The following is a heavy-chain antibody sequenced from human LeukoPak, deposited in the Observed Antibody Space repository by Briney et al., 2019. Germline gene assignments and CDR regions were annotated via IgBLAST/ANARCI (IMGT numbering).Heavy chain of an antibody. CDR3: ARPGTTGTTI. CDR1: GYSFTRNW. Sequence: GASLQISCKGYGYSFTRNWIGWVRQMPGKGLEWMGIIYPADSDTRYSPSFQGQVTISADKSISTAFLQWSSLKASDTAMYYCARPGTTGTTIWGQGTLVTVSS. J-gene: IGHJ4*02. CDR2: IYPADSDT. V-gene: IGHV5-51*01. D-gene: IGHD1-1*01.